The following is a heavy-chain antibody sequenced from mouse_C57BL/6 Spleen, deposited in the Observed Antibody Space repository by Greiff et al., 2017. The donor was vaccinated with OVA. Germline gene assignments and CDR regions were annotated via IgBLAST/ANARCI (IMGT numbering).Heavy chain of an antibody. D-gene: IGHD2-2*01. J-gene: IGHJ2*01. Sequence: QVQLQQPGAELVKPGASVKMSCKASGYTFTSYWITWVKQRPGQGLEWIGDIYPGSGSTNYNEKFKSKATLTVDTSSSTAYMQLRSLTSEDSAVYYCARGEGYKDYFDYWGQGTTLTVSS. CDR2: IYPGSGST. CDR1: GYTFTSYW. CDR3: ARGEGYKDYFDY. V-gene: IGHV1-55*01.